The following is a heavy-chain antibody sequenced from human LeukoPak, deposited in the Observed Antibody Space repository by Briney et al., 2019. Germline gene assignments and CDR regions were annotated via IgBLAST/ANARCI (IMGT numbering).Heavy chain of an antibody. Sequence: ASVKVSCKVSGYTLTELSMHWVRQAPGKGLEWMGGFDPEDGETIYAQKFQGRVTMTEDTSTDTAYMELSSLRSEDTAVYYCATVEYGSGSYRDWGQGTLATVSS. D-gene: IGHD3-10*01. CDR3: ATVEYGSGSYRD. V-gene: IGHV1-24*01. CDR2: FDPEDGET. CDR1: GYTLTELS. J-gene: IGHJ4*02.